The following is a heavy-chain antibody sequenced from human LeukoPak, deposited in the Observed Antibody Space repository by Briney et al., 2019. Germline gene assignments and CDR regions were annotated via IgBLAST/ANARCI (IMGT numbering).Heavy chain of an antibody. J-gene: IGHJ6*02. CDR3: ARDRRYSSSWASRSNYGMDV. Sequence: PGGSLRLSCTVSGFSFSTYWMSWVRQAPGKGLEWIGEIYHSGSTNYNPSLKSRVTISVDKSKNQFSLKLSSVTAADTAVYYCARDRRYSSSWASRSNYGMDVWGQGTTVTVSS. CDR1: GFSFSTYW. V-gene: IGHV4-4*02. D-gene: IGHD6-13*01. CDR2: IYHSGST.